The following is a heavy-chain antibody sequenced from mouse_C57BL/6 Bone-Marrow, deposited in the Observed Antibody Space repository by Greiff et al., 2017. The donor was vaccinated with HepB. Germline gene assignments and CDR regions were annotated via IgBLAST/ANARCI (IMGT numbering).Heavy chain of an antibody. CDR1: GFNIKDDY. D-gene: IGHD2-1*01. Sequence: DVKLVESGAELVRPGASVKLSCTASGFNIKDDYMHWVKQRPEQGLEWIGWIDPENGDTEYASKFQGKATITADTSSNTAYLQLSSLTSEDTAVYYCTLYGNYEGWYFDVWGTGTTVTVSS. CDR3: TLYGNYEGWYFDV. V-gene: IGHV14-4*01. J-gene: IGHJ1*03. CDR2: IDPENGDT.